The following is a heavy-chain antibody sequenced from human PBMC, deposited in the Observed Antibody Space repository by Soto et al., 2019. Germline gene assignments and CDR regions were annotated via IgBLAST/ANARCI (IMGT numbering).Heavy chain of an antibody. CDR1: GFSLSTSGMC. J-gene: IGHJ4*02. Sequence: SGPTLVNPTQTLTLTCTFSGFSLSTSGMCVSWIRQPPGKALEWLARIDWDDDKYYSTSLKTRLTISKDTSKNQVVLTMTNMDPVDTATYYCARFVYGSGSYSGNLFDYWGQGTQVTVSS. CDR2: IDWDDDK. V-gene: IGHV2-70*11. CDR3: ARFVYGSGSYSGNLFDY. D-gene: IGHD3-10*01.